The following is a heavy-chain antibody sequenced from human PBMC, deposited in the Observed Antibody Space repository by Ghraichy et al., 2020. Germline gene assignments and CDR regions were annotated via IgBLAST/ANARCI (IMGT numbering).Heavy chain of an antibody. CDR2: IYTSGST. CDR3: ARDTTYYYDSSAYYSLYWFDP. CDR1: GGSISSYY. V-gene: IGHV4-4*07. J-gene: IGHJ5*02. Sequence: SETLSLTCTVSGGSISSYYWSWIRQPAGKGLEWIGHIYTSGSTNYNPSLKSRVTMSVDTSKNQFSLKLSSVTAADTAVYYCARDTTYYYDSSAYYSLYWFDPWGRGTLVTVSS. D-gene: IGHD3-22*01.